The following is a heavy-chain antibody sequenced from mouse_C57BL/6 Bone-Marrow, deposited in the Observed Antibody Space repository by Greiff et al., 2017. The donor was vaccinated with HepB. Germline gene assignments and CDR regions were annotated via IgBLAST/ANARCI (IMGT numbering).Heavy chain of an antibody. CDR1: GFTFSDYY. CDR2: ISNGGGST. CDR3: ARHEGNLGAY. V-gene: IGHV5-12*01. Sequence: DVQLVESGGGLVQPGGSLKLSCAASGFTFSDYYMYWVRQTPEKRLEWVAYISNGGGSTYYPDTVKGRFTISRDNAKNTLYLQMSRLKSEDTAMYYCARHEGNLGAYWGQGTLVTVSA. J-gene: IGHJ3*01. D-gene: IGHD2-1*01.